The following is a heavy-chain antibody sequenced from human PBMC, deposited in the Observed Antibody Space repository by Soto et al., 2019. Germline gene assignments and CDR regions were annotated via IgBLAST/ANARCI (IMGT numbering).Heavy chain of an antibody. CDR2: ISTTSSSI. V-gene: IGHV3-48*02. J-gene: IGHJ4*02. D-gene: IGHD3-3*01. CDR3: ARKGVAFDY. CDR1: GFTFSSYS. Sequence: GGSLRLSCVASGFTFSSYSMNWVRQAPGKGLEWISYISTTSSSIYYADSVKGRFTISRDNAKNSLFLQMNSLRDEDTAVYYCARKGVAFDYWGQGALVTVSS.